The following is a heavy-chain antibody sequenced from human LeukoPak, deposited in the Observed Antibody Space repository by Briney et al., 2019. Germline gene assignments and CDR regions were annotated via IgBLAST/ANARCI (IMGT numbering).Heavy chain of an antibody. V-gene: IGHV3-23*01. CDR2: MSGSGGST. D-gene: IGHD3-10*01. Sequence: GSLRLSCAASGFTFSNYAMSWVRQAPGKGLEWVSGMSGSGGSTYYADSVKGRFTTSRDNSKNTLYLQMNSLRADDAAVYYCAKGGSGSSYGAFDIWGQGTMVTVSS. CDR3: AKGGSGSSYGAFDI. CDR1: GFTFSNYA. J-gene: IGHJ3*02.